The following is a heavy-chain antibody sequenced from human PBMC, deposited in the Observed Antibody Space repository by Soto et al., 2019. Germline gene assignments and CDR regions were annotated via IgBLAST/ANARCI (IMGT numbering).Heavy chain of an antibody. J-gene: IGHJ5*02. V-gene: IGHV4-59*08. D-gene: IGHD2-2*01. CDR2: IYYSGST. CDR3: AVLGGYCSSTSCPGDWFDP. CDR1: GGSISSYY. Sequence: PSETLSLTCTVSGGSISSYYWSWIRQPPGKGLEWIGYIYYSGSTNYNPSLKSRVTISVDTSKNQFSLKLSSVTAADTAVYYCAVLGGYCSSTSCPGDWFDPWGQGTLVTVSS.